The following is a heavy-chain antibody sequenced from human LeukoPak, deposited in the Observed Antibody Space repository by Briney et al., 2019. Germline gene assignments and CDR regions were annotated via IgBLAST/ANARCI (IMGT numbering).Heavy chain of an antibody. J-gene: IGHJ6*02. Sequence: PSETLSLTCTVSAGSISSSSYYWGWIRQPPGKGLEWIRSIYYSGSTYYNPSLKSRVTISVDTSKNQFSLMLSSVTGADTTVYYCARRAYYYVSGSPSGMDVGGQGTTVTVSS. V-gene: IGHV4-39*01. CDR3: ARRAYYYVSGSPSGMDV. CDR1: AGSISSSSYY. CDR2: IYYSGST. D-gene: IGHD3-10*01.